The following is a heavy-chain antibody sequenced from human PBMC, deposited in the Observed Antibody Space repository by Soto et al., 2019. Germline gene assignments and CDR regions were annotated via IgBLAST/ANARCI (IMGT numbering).Heavy chain of an antibody. CDR2: INAGNGNT. CDR1: GYTFTSYA. V-gene: IGHV1-3*05. CDR3: ARIIVVVTALDY. Sequence: QVQLVQSGAEEKKPGASVKVSCKASGYTFTSYAMHWVRQAPGQRLEWMGWINAGNGNTKYSQKFQGRVTITRDTSASTAYMELSSLRSEDTAVYYCARIIVVVTALDYWGQGTLFTVSS. J-gene: IGHJ4*02. D-gene: IGHD2-21*02.